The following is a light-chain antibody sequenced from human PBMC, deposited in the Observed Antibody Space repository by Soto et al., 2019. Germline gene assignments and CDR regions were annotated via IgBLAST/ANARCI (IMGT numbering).Light chain of an antibody. CDR2: GAS. CDR3: QQYGSSPGRT. Sequence: EIVLTQSPGTLSLSPGERATLSCRASQSVSSSYLAWYQQKPGQAPRLLIYGASSRATGIPDRFSGSGSGTDFTLTISRLEPEDFAVYYCQQYGSSPGRTF. CDR1: QSVSSSY. J-gene: IGKJ1*01. V-gene: IGKV3-20*01.